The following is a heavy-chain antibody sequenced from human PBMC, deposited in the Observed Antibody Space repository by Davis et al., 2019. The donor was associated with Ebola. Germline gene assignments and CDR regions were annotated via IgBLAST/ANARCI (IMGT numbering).Heavy chain of an antibody. V-gene: IGHV3-30-3*01. Sequence: GESLTISCAASGFTFSSYAMHWVRQAPGKGLEWVAVISYDGSNKYYADSVKGRFTISRDNAKNSLYLQMNSLRAEDTAVYYCARGQSYYYYYYYMDVWGKGTTVTVSS. CDR2: ISYDGSNK. CDR1: GFTFSSYA. J-gene: IGHJ6*03. CDR3: ARGQSYYYYYYYMDV.